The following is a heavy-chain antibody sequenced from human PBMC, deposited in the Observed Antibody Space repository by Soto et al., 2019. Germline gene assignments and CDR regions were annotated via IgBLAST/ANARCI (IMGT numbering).Heavy chain of an antibody. V-gene: IGHV1-3*01. D-gene: IGHD6-19*01. CDR3: ARDGAVAGGINFDY. CDR1: RYTFSTYA. CDR2: INAGNGNT. J-gene: IGHJ4*02. Sequence: GASVKVSCKASRYTFSTYAIHWVRQAPGQSLEWMGWINAGNGNTKYSQKFQGRVTITRDTSANTAYMELSSLRSEDTAVYYCARDGAVAGGINFDYWGQGTLVTVPQ.